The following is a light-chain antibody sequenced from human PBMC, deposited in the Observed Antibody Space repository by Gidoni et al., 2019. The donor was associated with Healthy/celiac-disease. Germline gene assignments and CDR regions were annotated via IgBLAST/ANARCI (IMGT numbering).Light chain of an antibody. CDR3: QSYDSSNQGV. J-gene: IGLJ2*01. V-gene: IGLV6-57*01. Sequence: NFMLTQPHSVSEPPGKTVTISCTRSSGSRASNYVQWYQQRPGSSPTTVIYEDNQRPSGVPDRFSGSIDSSSNSASLTISGLKTEDEADYYCQSYDSSNQGVFGGGTKLTV. CDR2: EDN. CDR1: SGSRASNY.